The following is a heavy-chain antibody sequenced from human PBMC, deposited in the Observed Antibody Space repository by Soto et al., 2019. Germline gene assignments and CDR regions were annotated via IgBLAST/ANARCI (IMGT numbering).Heavy chain of an antibody. CDR3: VRNGYYCLDI. Sequence: QIQLQESGPGLVKSSGTLSLICPVSGDSITNSDWRSWVRQSPGKGLEWIGEIHHSGATNYNPSLKSRVTISVDKSTNHLSVKVSSVTAADTALYYCVRNGYYCLDIWGRGTMVSVSS. J-gene: IGHJ6*02. V-gene: IGHV4-4*02. CDR1: GDSITNSDW. CDR2: IHHSGAT.